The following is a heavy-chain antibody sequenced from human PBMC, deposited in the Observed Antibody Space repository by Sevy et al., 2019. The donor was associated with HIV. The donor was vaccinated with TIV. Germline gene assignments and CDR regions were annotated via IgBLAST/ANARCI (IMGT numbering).Heavy chain of an antibody. Sequence: GGSLRLSCAASGFTFSSYSMNWVRQAPGKGLEWVSSISSSSSNIYYADSVKGRFTISRDNAKNSLYLQMNSLRAEDTAVYYCAREGESRYYDFWSGYLIYYYYYYMDVWGKGTTVTVSS. J-gene: IGHJ6*03. V-gene: IGHV3-21*01. CDR3: AREGESRYYDFWSGYLIYYYYYYMDV. CDR1: GFTFSSYS. D-gene: IGHD3-3*01. CDR2: ISSSSSNI.